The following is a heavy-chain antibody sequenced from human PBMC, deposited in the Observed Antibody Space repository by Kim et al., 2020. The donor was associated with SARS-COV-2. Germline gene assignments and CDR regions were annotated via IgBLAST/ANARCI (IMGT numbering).Heavy chain of an antibody. V-gene: IGHV4-59*01. CDR2: IYYSGST. Sequence: SETLSLTCTVSGGSISSYYWSWIRQPPGKGLEWIGYIYYSGSTNYNPSLKSRVTISVDTSKNQFSLKLSSVTAADTAVYYCARSLAARRAEYFQHWGQGTLVTVSS. D-gene: IGHD6-6*01. CDR1: GGSISSYY. J-gene: IGHJ1*01. CDR3: ARSLAARRAEYFQH.